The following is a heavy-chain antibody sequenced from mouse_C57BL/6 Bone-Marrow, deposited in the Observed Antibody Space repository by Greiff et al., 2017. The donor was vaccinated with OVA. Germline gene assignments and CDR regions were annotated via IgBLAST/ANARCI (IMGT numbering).Heavy chain of an antibody. Sequence: VKLQESGAELARPGASVKLSCKASGYTFTSYGISWVKQRTGQGLEWIGEIYPRSGNTYYNEQFKGKATLTADKSSSTACMGLRGLTSEDSAVYICARREWGWFAYWGQGTLVTVSA. V-gene: IGHV1-81*01. CDR3: ARREWGWFAY. CDR2: IYPRSGNT. J-gene: IGHJ3*01. CDR1: GYTFTSYG.